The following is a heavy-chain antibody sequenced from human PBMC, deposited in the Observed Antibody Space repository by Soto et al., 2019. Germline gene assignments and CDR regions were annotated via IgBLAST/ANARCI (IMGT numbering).Heavy chain of an antibody. J-gene: IGHJ4*02. CDR3: ARGSGYLPPHLVSVLYY. D-gene: IGHD6-13*01. CDR2: ISYDGSNK. Sequence: GGSLRLSCAASGFTFSSYAMHWFRQAPGKGLEWVAVISYDGSNKYYADSVKGRFTISRDNSKNTLYLQMNSLRAEDTAVYYCARGSGYLPPHLVSVLYYWGQGTLVTVAS. CDR1: GFTFSSYA. V-gene: IGHV3-30-3*01.